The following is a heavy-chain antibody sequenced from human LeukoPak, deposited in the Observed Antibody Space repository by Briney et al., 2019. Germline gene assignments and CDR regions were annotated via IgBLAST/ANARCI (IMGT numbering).Heavy chain of an antibody. J-gene: IGHJ6*02. CDR1: GFTFSSYG. CDR3: ARDYGRSRDYGMDV. V-gene: IGHV3-33*01. Sequence: GGSRRLSGAASGFTFSSYGMHWVCRAPGKGRGGVAVIWYDGSNKYYADSVKGRFTISRDNSKNTLYLQMNSLRVEDTAVYYCARDYGRSRDYGMDVWGPGTTVTVSS. D-gene: IGHD3-10*01. CDR2: IWYDGSNK.